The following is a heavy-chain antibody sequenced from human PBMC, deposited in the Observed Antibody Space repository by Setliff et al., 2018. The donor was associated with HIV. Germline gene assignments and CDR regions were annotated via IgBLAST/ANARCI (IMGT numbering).Heavy chain of an antibody. Sequence: ASVKVSCKASGYTFTNYDINWVRQSPGQGLEWLGWMNPNSGRAGSAQMFQGRLTMTRDTSTSTAYMELSSLTSDDTAIYYCARSFDILTGDLDYWGQGTLVTVSS. J-gene: IGHJ4*02. V-gene: IGHV1-8*02. CDR1: GYTFTNYD. CDR3: ARSFDILTGDLDY. CDR2: MNPNSGRA. D-gene: IGHD3-9*01.